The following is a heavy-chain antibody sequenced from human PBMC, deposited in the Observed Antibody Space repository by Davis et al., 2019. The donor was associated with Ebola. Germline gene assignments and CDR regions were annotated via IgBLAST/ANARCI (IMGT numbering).Heavy chain of an antibody. D-gene: IGHD3-3*01. CDR2: ISSSSSYI. Sequence: GESLKISCAASGFTFSSYSMNWVRQAPGKGLEWVSSISSSSSYIYYADSVKGRFTISRDNAKNSLYLQMNSLRAEDTAVYYCARDLHLTIFGVVTSYYYGMDVWGQGTTVTVSS. J-gene: IGHJ6*02. CDR3: ARDLHLTIFGVVTSYYYGMDV. CDR1: GFTFSSYS. V-gene: IGHV3-21*01.